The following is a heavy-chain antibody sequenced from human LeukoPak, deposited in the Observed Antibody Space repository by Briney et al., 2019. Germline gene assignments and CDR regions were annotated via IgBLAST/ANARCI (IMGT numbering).Heavy chain of an antibody. CDR2: INHSGST. V-gene: IGHV4-34*01. J-gene: IGHJ3*02. CDR3: ARDPVSDAFDI. CDR1: GGSFSGYY. Sequence: KSSETLSLTCAVYGGSFSGYYWSWIRQPPGKGLEWIGEINHSGSTNYNPSLKSRVTISVDTSKNQFSLKLSSVTAADTAVYYCARDPVSDAFDIWGQGTMVTVSS. D-gene: IGHD5/OR15-5a*01.